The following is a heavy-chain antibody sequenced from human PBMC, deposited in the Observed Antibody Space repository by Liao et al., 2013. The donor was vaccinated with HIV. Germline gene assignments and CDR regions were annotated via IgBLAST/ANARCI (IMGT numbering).Heavy chain of an antibody. D-gene: IGHD1-26*01. J-gene: IGHJ4*02. Sequence: QVQLQESGPGLVKPSETLSLTCTVSGGSVRSYYWSWIRQSPGKGLEWIGYSYYSGNTNYNPSLKSRVTISVDTSKNQFSLKLSSVTAADTAVYYCSGSYSVFSNIGYWGQGTLVTVSS. V-gene: IGHV4-59*02. CDR3: SGSYSVFSNIGY. CDR2: SYYSGNT. CDR1: GGSVRSYY.